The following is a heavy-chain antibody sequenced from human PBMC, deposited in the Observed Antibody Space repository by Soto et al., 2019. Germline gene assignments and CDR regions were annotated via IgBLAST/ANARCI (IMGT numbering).Heavy chain of an antibody. D-gene: IGHD3-22*01. V-gene: IGHV1-69*02. CDR3: ARGLFHPIQDRHDDFDY. J-gene: IGHJ4*02. CDR2: IIPILGIA. CDR1: GGTFSSYT. Sequence: ASVKVSCKASGGTFSSYTISWVRQAPGQGLEWMGRIIPILGIANYAQKFQGRVTITADKSTSTAYMELGSLRSEDTAVYYCARGLFHPIQDRHDDFDYWGQGTLVTVSS.